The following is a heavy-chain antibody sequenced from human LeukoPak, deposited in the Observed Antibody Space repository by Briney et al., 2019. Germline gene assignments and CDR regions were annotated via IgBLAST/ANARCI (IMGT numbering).Heavy chain of an antibody. CDR3: ARGNSSRGYSYGPSTYGMDV. CDR2: INHSGST. J-gene: IGHJ6*02. D-gene: IGHD5-18*01. Sequence: SETLSLTCGVYGGSFSGYYWSWIRQPPGKGLEWIGEINHSGSTNYNPSLKSRVTISVDTSKNQFSLKLSSVTAADTAVYYCARGNSSRGYSYGPSTYGMDVWGQGTTVTVSS. V-gene: IGHV4-34*01. CDR1: GGSFSGYY.